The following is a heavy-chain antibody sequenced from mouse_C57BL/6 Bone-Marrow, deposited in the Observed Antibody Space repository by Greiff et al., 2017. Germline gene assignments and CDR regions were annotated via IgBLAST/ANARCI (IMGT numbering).Heavy chain of an antibody. Sequence: EVQLQQSGTVLVRPGASVKMSCKTSGYTFTSYWMHWVKQRPGQGLEWIGAIYPGNSDTSYNQKFKGKAKLTAVTSASTAYLELSSLTNEDSAVYYCARSGYRFRGAFAVWGQGTLVTVSA. CDR2: IYPGNSDT. CDR3: ARSGYRFRGAFAV. D-gene: IGHD3-1*01. V-gene: IGHV1-5*01. J-gene: IGHJ3*01. CDR1: GYTFTSYW.